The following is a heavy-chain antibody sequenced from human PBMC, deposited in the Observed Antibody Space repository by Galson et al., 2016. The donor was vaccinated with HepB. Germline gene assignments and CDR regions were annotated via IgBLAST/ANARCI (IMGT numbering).Heavy chain of an antibody. CDR1: GFTFDEYA. D-gene: IGHD4/OR15-4a*01. J-gene: IGHJ3*02. CDR3: ARGNRQPGASDIWGQGTMVKLHITIHRYMTKNSLVTKINSPTAEDTGLDYCAGGNRQPGASDI. V-gene: IGHV3-9*01. Sequence: SLRLSCAASGFTFDEYAMHWVRQAPGKGLEWVSGISWNSGSIGYVDSVRGRFTISRDNSKNSLYLQMNSLRAEDTGLYYCARGNRQPGASDIWGQGTMVKLHITIHRYMTKNSLVTKINSPTAEDTGLDYCAGGNRQPGASDIWGQGTMVTVSS. CDR2: ISWNSGSI.